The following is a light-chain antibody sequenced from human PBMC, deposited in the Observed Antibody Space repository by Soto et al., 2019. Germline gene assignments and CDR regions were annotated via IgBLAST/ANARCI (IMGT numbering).Light chain of an antibody. CDR3: QQYNDYSWT. V-gene: IGKV1-5*03. Sequence: IQMTQSPSTLSASVGDRVAITCRASQSIGIWLAWYQQKPGKAPRFRIYKASSLESGVPSRFSGSGSGTEFTLTISSLQPDDVAKYYCQQYNDYSWTFGQGTKVEIK. J-gene: IGKJ1*01. CDR1: QSIGIW. CDR2: KAS.